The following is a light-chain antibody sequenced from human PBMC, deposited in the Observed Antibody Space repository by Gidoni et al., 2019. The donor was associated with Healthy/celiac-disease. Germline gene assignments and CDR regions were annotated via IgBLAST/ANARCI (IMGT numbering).Light chain of an antibody. J-gene: IGKJ1*01. CDR2: AAT. Sequence: ELVLTQSPGTLSLSPGERATLYCRASQSVSSSYLAWYQQKPGQAPRLLIYAATSRATVIPDRFSGSGSGTDFTLTISRLEHEDFAVYYCQQYGSSPWTFGQGTKVEIK. CDR3: QQYGSSPWT. V-gene: IGKV3-20*01. CDR1: QSVSSSY.